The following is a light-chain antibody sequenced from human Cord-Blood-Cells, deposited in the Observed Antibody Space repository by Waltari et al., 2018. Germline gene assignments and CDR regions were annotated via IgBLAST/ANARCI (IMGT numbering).Light chain of an antibody. J-gene: IGLJ3*02. CDR1: SSAAGGYNY. CDR3: CSYAGSYTFSWV. CDR2: DVS. Sequence: QSSLTQPRSVSGSPGQSVTISCTGTSSAAGGYNYVSWYQQHPGKAPKLMIYDVSKRPSGVPDRFSGSKSGNTASLTISGLQAGDEADYYCCSYAGSYTFSWVFGGGTKLTVL. V-gene: IGLV2-11*01.